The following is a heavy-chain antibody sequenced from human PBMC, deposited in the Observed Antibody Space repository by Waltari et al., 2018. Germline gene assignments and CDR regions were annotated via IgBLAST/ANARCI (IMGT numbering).Heavy chain of an antibody. CDR1: GGTFSSYA. Sequence: QVQLVQSGAEVKKPGSSVKVSCKASGGTFSSYAICWVRQAPGQGLEWMGRIIPIFGTAKYAQKFQGRVTITADKSTSTAYMELSSLRSEDTAVYYCASNPTLNVVVIAMYGMDVWGQGTTVTVSS. CDR3: ASNPTLNVVVIAMYGMDV. V-gene: IGHV1-69*08. J-gene: IGHJ6*02. CDR2: IIPIFGTA. D-gene: IGHD2-21*01.